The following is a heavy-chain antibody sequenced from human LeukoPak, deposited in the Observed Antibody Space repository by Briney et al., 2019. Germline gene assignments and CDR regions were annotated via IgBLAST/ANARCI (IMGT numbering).Heavy chain of an antibody. Sequence: PSETLSLTCTVSGGSISSGDYYWSWIRQPPGKGLEWIGYIYYSGSTYYNPSLKSRVTISVDTSKNQFSLKLSSVTAADTAVYYCARVRSGDFWSGYCDYWGQGTLVTVSS. CDR2: IYYSGST. J-gene: IGHJ4*02. V-gene: IGHV4-30-4*01. CDR3: ARVRSGDFWSGYCDY. CDR1: GGSISSGDYY. D-gene: IGHD3-3*01.